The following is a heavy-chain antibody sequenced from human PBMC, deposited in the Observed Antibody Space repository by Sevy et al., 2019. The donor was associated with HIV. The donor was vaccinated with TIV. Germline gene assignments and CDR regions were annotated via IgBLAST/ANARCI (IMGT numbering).Heavy chain of an antibody. J-gene: IGHJ4*02. CDR1: GYTLTELS. CDR3: ATAFSNKPLDY. V-gene: IGHV1-24*01. D-gene: IGHD4-4*01. CDR2: FDPEDGET. Sequence: ASVKVSGKVSGYTLTELSMHWVRQAPGKGLEWMGGFDPEDGETIYAQKCQGRVTMTEDTSTDTAYMELSSLRSEDMAVYYCATAFSNKPLDYWGQGTLVTVSS.